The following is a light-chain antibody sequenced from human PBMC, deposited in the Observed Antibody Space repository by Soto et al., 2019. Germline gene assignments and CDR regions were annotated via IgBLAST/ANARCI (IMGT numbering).Light chain of an antibody. CDR3: QQHGQWPIT. J-gene: IGKJ5*01. V-gene: IGKV3-11*01. Sequence: IVLTQSPATLSLSPGERATLSCRASQSVSSYLAWYKQKPGQAPRLLIYDASNRATGIPARVSGSGSGTEFTLTISSLQPEDFETYYCQQHGQWPITFGQGTRLEIK. CDR1: QSVSSY. CDR2: DAS.